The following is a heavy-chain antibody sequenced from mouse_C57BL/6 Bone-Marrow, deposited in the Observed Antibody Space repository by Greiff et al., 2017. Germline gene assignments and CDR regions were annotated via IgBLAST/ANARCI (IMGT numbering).Heavy chain of an antibody. Sequence: VQLQQSGAELARPGASVKLSCKASGYTFTSYGISWVKQRPGQGLEWIGEIYPRSGNTYYNEKFKGQATLTADKSSSTAYMELRSLTSEDSAVYFCARLGPRAWFAYWGQGTLVTVSA. V-gene: IGHV1-81*01. CDR3: ARLGPRAWFAY. J-gene: IGHJ3*01. CDR1: GYTFTSYG. CDR2: IYPRSGNT.